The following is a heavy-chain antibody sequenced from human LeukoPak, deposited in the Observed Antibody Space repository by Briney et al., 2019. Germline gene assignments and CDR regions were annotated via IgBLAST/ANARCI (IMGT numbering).Heavy chain of an antibody. CDR1: AFTFSSYA. D-gene: IGHD6-13*01. CDR2: ISSNGGTT. V-gene: IGHV3-64*02. Sequence: GGSLRLSCAASAFTFSSYAMHWVRQAPGKGLEYVSTISSNGGTTYYTDSVKGRFTISRDNSKNTLYLQMGSLRAEDMAVYYCARGGIAAAGTTWFDPWGQGTLVTVSS. J-gene: IGHJ5*02. CDR3: ARGGIAAAGTTWFDP.